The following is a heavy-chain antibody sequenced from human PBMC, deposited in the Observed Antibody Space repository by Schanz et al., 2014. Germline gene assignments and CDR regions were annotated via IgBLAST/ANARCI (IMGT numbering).Heavy chain of an antibody. J-gene: IGHJ3*01. CDR1: GYTFTTYY. V-gene: IGHV1-18*04. D-gene: IGHD3-9*01. CDR2: ISVYHGHT. Sequence: QVQLVQSGAEVKKPGVSVKVSCKASGYTFTTYYIHWVRQAPGQGLEWMGWISVYHGHTNYAEKVHGRVTMTTDTSTTTVYMELRGLRSDDTAVYYCARETTIITGGAFDVWGQGTMVTVSS. CDR3: ARETTIITGGAFDV.